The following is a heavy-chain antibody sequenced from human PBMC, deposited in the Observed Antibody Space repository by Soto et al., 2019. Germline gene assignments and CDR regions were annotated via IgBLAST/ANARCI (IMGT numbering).Heavy chain of an antibody. CDR1: GCTLSDHY. J-gene: IGHJ4*02. V-gene: IGHV3-11*01. CDR2: ISASSTTI. CDR3: ARDIRGAN. Sequence: GGSLRLSCAASGCTLSDHYMTWVRQVPGKGLEWVSYISASSTTIYYADSVKGRFTISRDNAKNSLFLQMNSLRAEDTAVYYCARDIRGANWGQGTLVTVSS.